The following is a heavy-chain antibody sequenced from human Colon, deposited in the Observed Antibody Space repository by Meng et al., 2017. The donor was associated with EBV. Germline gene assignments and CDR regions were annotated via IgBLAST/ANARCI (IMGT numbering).Heavy chain of an antibody. D-gene: IGHD1-26*01. V-gene: IGHV4-4*02. Sequence: QLQERGRGLVGSWGGGALTVCVTGVAISCNIRGTWGRHPPREGVWWFGGNVNSGSTNSNPSPKSRVSISLDKSKNTFSLKVNSVTAADTAVYYCARGKQDAWELLAYWGQGALVTVSS. J-gene: IGHJ4*02. CDR1: GVAISCNIR. CDR2: NVNSGST. CDR3: ARGKQDAWELLAY.